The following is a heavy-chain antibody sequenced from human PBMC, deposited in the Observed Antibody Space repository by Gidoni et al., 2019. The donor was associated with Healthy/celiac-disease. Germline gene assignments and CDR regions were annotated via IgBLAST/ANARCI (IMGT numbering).Heavy chain of an antibody. CDR3: AKDQRSSGWNGYFDY. J-gene: IGHJ4*02. Sequence: EVQMLESGGGLVQPGGSVRLSCAASGFTFSRYAMSWVRQAPGKGLEWVSAISGSGGSTYYADSVMGRFTISRDNSKNTLYLQMISLRAEDTAVYYCAKDQRSSGWNGYFDYWGQGTLVTVSS. V-gene: IGHV3-23*01. CDR1: GFTFSRYA. CDR2: ISGSGGST. D-gene: IGHD6-19*01.